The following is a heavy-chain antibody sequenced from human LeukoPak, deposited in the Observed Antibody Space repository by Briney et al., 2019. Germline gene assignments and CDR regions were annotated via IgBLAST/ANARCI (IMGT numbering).Heavy chain of an antibody. CDR1: GGSISSYY. CDR3: ARLRRQWLVPDY. CDR2: IYYSGST. D-gene: IGHD6-19*01. V-gene: IGHV4-59*08. Sequence: SETLSLTCTVSGGSISSYYWSWIRQPPGKGLEWIGYIYYSGSTNYNPSLKSRVTISVDTSKNQFSLKLSSVTAADTAVYYCARLRRQWLVPDYWGQGTLVTVSS. J-gene: IGHJ4*02.